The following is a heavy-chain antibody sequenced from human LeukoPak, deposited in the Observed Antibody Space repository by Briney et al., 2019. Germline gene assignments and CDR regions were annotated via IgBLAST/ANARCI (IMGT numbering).Heavy chain of an antibody. CDR2: ISSSGSTI. Sequence: GGSLRLSCAASGFTFSDYYMSWIRQAPGKGLEWVSYISSSGSTIYYADSVKGRFTISRDNAKNSLYLQMNSLRAEDTAVYYCARDRLLYVSSAPHAFDIWGQGTMVTVSS. CDR1: GFTFSDYY. CDR3: ARDRLLYVSSAPHAFDI. D-gene: IGHD3-22*01. V-gene: IGHV3-11*04. J-gene: IGHJ3*02.